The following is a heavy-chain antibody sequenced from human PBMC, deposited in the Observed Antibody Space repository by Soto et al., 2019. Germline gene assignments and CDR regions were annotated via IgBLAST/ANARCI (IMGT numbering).Heavy chain of an antibody. Sequence: LRLSCEASGFNFSKSGMYWVRQAPGKGLEWISYTSSTSHPKYYADAVKGRFTISRDNAKNSLYLQMDSLRDDDTALYYCARDRTAMDVFDSWGQGTQVTVSS. V-gene: IGHV3-48*02. J-gene: IGHJ4*01. CDR3: ARDRTAMDVFDS. D-gene: IGHD5-18*01. CDR2: TSSTSHPK. CDR1: GFNFSKSG.